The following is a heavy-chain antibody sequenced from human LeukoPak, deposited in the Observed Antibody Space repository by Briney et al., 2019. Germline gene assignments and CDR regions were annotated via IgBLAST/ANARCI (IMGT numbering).Heavy chain of an antibody. CDR1: GGTFSSYA. CDR2: IIPIFGTA. D-gene: IGHD6-13*01. J-gene: IGHJ4*02. V-gene: IGHV1-69*06. CDR3: ARDRMDSSSWSLIDY. Sequence: GASVKVSCKASGGTFSSYAISWVRQAPGQGLEWMGGIIPIFGTANYAQKFQGRVTITADKSTSTAYMELSSLRSEDTAVYYCARDRMDSSSWSLIDYWGQGTPVTVSS.